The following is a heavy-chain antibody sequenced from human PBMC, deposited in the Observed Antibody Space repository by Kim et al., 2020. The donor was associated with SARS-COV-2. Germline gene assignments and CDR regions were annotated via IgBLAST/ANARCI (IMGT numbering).Heavy chain of an antibody. CDR2: ISYDGSNK. D-gene: IGHD4-17*01. Sequence: GGSLRLSCAASGFTFSSYAMHWVRQAPGKGLEWVAVISYDGSNKYYADSVKGRFTISRDNSKNTLYLQMNSLRAEDTAVYYCARVEVFRYGDDFPPPPSISDYWGQGTLVTVSS. CDR3: ARVEVFRYGDDFPPPPSISDY. CDR1: GFTFSSYA. V-gene: IGHV3-30*04. J-gene: IGHJ4*02.